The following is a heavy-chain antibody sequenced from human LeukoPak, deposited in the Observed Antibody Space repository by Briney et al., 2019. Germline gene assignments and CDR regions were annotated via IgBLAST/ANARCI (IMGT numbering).Heavy chain of an antibody. D-gene: IGHD3-16*01. CDR1: GYTFTNYD. CDR3: ARDYVHYYYMDV. V-gene: IGHV1-18*01. CDR2: ISGYNGNT. Sequence: GASVKVSCKASGYTFTNYDINWVRQATGQGLEWMGWISGYNGNTNYAQKLQGRVTMTTDTSTSTAYMELRSLRSDDTAVYYCARDYVHYYYMDVWGKGTTVTVSS. J-gene: IGHJ6*03.